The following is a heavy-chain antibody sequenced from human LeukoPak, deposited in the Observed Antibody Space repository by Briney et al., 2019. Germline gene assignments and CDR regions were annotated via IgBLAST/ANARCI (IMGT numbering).Heavy chain of an antibody. J-gene: IGHJ5*02. CDR3: ARQRRYSSGWSIDWFDP. CDR1: GYSFTSYW. V-gene: IGHV5-51*01. D-gene: IGHD6-19*01. CDR2: IYPGDSDT. Sequence: GESLQISCQGSGYSFTSYWIGWVRQMPGKGLEWMGIIYPGDSDTRYSPSFQGQVTISADRSISTAYLQWSSLKASDTAMYYCARQRRYSSGWSIDWFDPWGQGTLVTVSS.